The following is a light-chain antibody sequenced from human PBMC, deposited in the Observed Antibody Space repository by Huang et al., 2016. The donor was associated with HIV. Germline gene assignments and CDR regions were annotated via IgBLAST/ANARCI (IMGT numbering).Light chain of an antibody. CDR3: QKYNSVPLT. CDR1: QGISTY. V-gene: IGKV1-27*01. CDR2: AAS. Sequence: DIQMTQSPSSLSASVGDRVTITCRASQGISTYLAWYQQKPGKAPKVLFYAASTLQSGVPSRFSCSESGTDFTLTISSLQPEDVATYYCQKYNSVPLTFGGGTKVEIK. J-gene: IGKJ4*01.